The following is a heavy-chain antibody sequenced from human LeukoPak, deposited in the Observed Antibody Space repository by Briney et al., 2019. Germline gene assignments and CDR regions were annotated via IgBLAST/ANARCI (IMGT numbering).Heavy chain of an antibody. CDR1: GFTFSSYS. V-gene: IGHV3-48*01. CDR2: ISSSGSTI. Sequence: PGGSLRLSCEASGFTFSSYSINWVRQAPGKGLKWVSCISSSGSTIYYADSVKGRFTISRDNAKNSLYLQMNSLRAEDTAVYYCARGYSSGRAAFDIWGQGTMVTVSS. J-gene: IGHJ3*02. D-gene: IGHD6-19*01. CDR3: ARGYSSGRAAFDI.